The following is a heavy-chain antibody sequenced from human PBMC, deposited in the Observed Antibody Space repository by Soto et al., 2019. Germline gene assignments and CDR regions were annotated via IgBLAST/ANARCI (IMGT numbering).Heavy chain of an antibody. CDR1: GGSISSGDYY. D-gene: IGHD1-1*01. J-gene: IGHJ6*02. Sequence: SETLSLTCSVSGGSISSGDYYWTWIRQSPGKGLEWIGYIYYSGSTYYNPSLKSRVTISLDTPKNQFSLNLSSVTAADTAVYYCGSLVSPGYSYYGLDGWGQGNTVTVSS. V-gene: IGHV4-30-4*01. CDR2: IYYSGST. CDR3: GSLVSPGYSYYGLDG.